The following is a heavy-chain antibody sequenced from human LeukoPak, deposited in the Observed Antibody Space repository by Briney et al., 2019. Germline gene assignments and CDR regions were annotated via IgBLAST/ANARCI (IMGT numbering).Heavy chain of an antibody. D-gene: IGHD6-13*01. CDR3: AKSTSWWKIDY. CDR1: GFTFSNYW. CDR2: INGDGTVT. V-gene: IGHV3-74*01. J-gene: IGHJ4*02. Sequence: PGGSLRLSCAVSGFTFSNYWMHWVRQAPGEGLVWVSRINGDGTVTFYADSVKGRFTISRDNAKNTLFLQMNSLRAEDTAVYYCAKSTSWWKIDYWGQGTLVTVSS.